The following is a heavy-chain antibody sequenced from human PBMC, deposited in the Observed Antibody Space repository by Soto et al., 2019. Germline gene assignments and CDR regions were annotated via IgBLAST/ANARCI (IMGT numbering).Heavy chain of an antibody. CDR3: ARASREFSSSGGLDV. Sequence: QVQLQESGPGLVKPSEALSLTCTVSGGSVNSDSYYWTWIRQPPGKRLEWIGSLYYSGSTNYNPSLKGRVTIAVDTSKNQFSLKLSSVTAADTAVYFCARASREFSSSGGLDVWGQGTTVTVSS. CDR1: GGSVNSDSYY. CDR2: LYYSGST. V-gene: IGHV4-61*01. J-gene: IGHJ6*02. D-gene: IGHD3-10*01.